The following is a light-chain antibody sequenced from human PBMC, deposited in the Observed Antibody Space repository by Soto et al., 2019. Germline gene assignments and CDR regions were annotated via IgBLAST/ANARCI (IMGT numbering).Light chain of an antibody. CDR1: SSDFGRYTY. V-gene: IGLV2-14*01. CDR3: CSYTTSNTRQIV. J-gene: IGLJ1*01. Sequence: QSALTQPASVSGSPGQSITISCAGTSSDFGRYTYVSWYQQHPGKAPKLIIYDVSNRPSGVSSRFSGSKSGNTASLTISGLQPEDEADYYCCSYTTSNTRQIVFGTGTKVTVL. CDR2: DVS.